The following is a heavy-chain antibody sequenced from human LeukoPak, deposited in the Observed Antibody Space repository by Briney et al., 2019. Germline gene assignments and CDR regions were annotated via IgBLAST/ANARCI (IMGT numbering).Heavy chain of an antibody. CDR2: IKQDGSEK. D-gene: IGHD1-1*01. J-gene: IGHJ5*02. Sequence: PGGSLRLSCAASGFTFSSYWMSWVRQAPGKGLEWVANIKQDGSEKYYVDSVKGRFTISRDNAKNTLYLQMNSLRAEDTAVYYCAREPGTTGTTLWFDPWGQGTLVTVSS. CDR3: AREPGTTGTTLWFDP. CDR1: GFTFSSYW. V-gene: IGHV3-7*01.